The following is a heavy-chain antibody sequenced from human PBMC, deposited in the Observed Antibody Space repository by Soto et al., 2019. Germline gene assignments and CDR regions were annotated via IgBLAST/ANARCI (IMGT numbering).Heavy chain of an antibody. V-gene: IGHV3-9*01. CDR2: ISWNSGSI. Sequence: GGSLRLSCAASGFTFDDYAMHWVRQAPGKGLEWVSGISWNSGSIGYADSVKGRFTISRDNAKNSLYLQMNSLRAEDTALYYCAKAKDGYNWYDAFDIWGQGTLVTV. CDR3: AKAKDGYNWYDAFDI. D-gene: IGHD5-12*01. CDR1: GFTFDDYA. J-gene: IGHJ3*02.